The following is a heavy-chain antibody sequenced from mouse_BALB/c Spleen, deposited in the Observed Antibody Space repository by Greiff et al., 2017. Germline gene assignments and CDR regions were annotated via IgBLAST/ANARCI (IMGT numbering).Heavy chain of an antibody. CDR1: GYTFTSYW. Sequence: VQLQQPGAELVKPGASVKLSCKASGYTFTSYWMHWVKQRPGQGLEWIGEIDPSDSYTNYNQKFKGKATLTVDKSSSTAYMQLSSLTSEDSAVYYCARERTTVRYYYAMDYWGQGTLVTVSA. V-gene: IGHV1-69*02. CDR2: IDPSDSYT. CDR3: ARERTTVRYYYAMDY. D-gene: IGHD1-1*02. J-gene: IGHJ3*01.